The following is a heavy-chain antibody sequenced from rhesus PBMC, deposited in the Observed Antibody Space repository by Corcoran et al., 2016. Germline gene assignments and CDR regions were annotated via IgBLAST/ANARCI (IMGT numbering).Heavy chain of an antibody. CDR1: GYTFTELS. Sequence: EVQLVQSGAEVKKPGASVKVSCKVSGYTFTELSMHWVRQAPGKGLEWRGGVDPVDGEIKHAEKFQGRVTMTEDTSTVTAYMELSSLRSEDTAVYYCARVESGSYYNDWYFDLWGPGTPITISS. CDR2: VDPVDGEI. V-gene: IGHV1-156*01. D-gene: IGHD3-16*01. CDR3: ARVESGSYYNDWYFDL. J-gene: IGHJ2*01.